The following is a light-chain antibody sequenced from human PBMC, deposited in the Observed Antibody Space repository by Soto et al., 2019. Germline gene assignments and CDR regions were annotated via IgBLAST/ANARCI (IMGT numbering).Light chain of an antibody. Sequence: QSVLAQPPSASGTPGQRVTISCSGSSASIGNNYVYWYQHLPGTAPKVLMYRNNERPSGVPGRFSGSKSGTSASLAISGLRSEDEADYYCAAWDDRLSGYVFGNGTKVTVL. V-gene: IGLV1-47*01. J-gene: IGLJ1*01. CDR2: RNN. CDR3: AAWDDRLSGYV. CDR1: SASIGNNY.